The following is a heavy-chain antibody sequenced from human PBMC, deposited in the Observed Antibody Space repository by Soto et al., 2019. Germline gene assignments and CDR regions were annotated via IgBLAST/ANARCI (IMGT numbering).Heavy chain of an antibody. J-gene: IGHJ6*02. Sequence: GGSLRLSCVGSGFTFSSYWMGWVRQTPGKGLEWVATIKADGTEKYYVDSVKGRFTFSRDNAKTSVYLEMNSLRAEDTAVYYCVTAVRGYNANGDLWGQGTTVTAP. CDR1: GFTFSSYW. CDR3: VTAVRGYNANGDL. CDR2: IKADGTEK. V-gene: IGHV3-7*03. D-gene: IGHD5-12*01.